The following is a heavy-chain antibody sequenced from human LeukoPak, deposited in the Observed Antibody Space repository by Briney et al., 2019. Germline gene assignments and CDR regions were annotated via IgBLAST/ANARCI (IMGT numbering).Heavy chain of an antibody. D-gene: IGHD3-22*01. CDR1: GFTFSSYG. V-gene: IGHV3-30*18. CDR2: ISYDGSNK. Sequence: SGGSLRLSCAASGFTFSSYGMHWVRQAPGKGLEWVAVISYDGSNKYYADSVKGRFTISRDNSKNTLYLQMNSLRAEDTAVYYCAKEGYYYDSSGYYYDPKYFQHWGQGTLVTVSS. J-gene: IGHJ1*01. CDR3: AKEGYYYDSSGYYYDPKYFQH.